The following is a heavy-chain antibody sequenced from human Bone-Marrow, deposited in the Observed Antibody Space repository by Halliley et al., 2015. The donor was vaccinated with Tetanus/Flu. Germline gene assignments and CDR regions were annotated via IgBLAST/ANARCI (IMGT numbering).Heavy chain of an antibody. CDR3: ARIPATNTGWFDH. CDR2: TNIGGSSI. CDR1: GFTLSNYE. J-gene: IGHJ5*02. Sequence: SLRLSCAASGFTLSNYEMMWVRQAPGKGLEWVSYTNIGGSSIYSADSLKGRFTISRDSAKNSLNLQMNSLRVEDTAVYSCARIPATNTGWFDHWGQGTLVTVSS. D-gene: IGHD2-8*01. V-gene: IGHV3-48*03.